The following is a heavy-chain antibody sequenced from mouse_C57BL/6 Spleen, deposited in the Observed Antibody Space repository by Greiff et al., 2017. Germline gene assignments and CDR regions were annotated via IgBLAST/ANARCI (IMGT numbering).Heavy chain of an antibody. CDR1: GFTFSSYA. J-gene: IGHJ4*01. CDR3: ARGDYEYDSTVYYAMDY. Sequence: EVKLVESGGGLVKPGGSLKLSCAASGFTFSSYAMSWVRQTPEKRLEWVATISDGGSYTYYPDNVKARFTISRDNAKNNRYLQMSHLKSEDTAMYYCARGDYEYDSTVYYAMDYWGQGTSVTVSS. V-gene: IGHV5-4*03. D-gene: IGHD2-4*01. CDR2: ISDGGSYT.